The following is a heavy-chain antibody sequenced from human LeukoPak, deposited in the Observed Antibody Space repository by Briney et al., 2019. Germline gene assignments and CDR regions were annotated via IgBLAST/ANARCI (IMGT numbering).Heavy chain of an antibody. CDR3: ASLKRANYYYYYGMDV. Sequence: SVKVSCKASGGTFSSYAISWVRQAPGQGLEWMGRIIPILGIANYAQKFQGRVTITADKSTSTAYMELSSLRSEDTAVYYCASLKRANYYYYYGMDVWGQGTTVTVSS. V-gene: IGHV1-69*04. CDR2: IIPILGIA. J-gene: IGHJ6*02. CDR1: GGTFSSYA.